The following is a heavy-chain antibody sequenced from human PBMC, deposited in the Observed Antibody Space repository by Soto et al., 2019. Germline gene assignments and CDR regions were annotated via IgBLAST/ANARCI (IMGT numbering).Heavy chain of an antibody. CDR2: IYYSGST. J-gene: IGHJ4*02. V-gene: IGHV4-59*08. CDR1: GGSLSSHY. CDR3: S. Sequence: QVQLRQSGPGLVKPSETLSLTCSVSGGSLSSHYWTWIRQPPGKGLEWIGYIYYSGSTNYNPSLNSRVTMSEDTSRNQISLRLTSVTAADTAVYYDSWGQGTLVTVSS.